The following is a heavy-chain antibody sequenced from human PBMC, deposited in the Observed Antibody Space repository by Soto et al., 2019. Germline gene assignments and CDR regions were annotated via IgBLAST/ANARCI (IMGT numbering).Heavy chain of an antibody. CDR3: VKGGHLTGYYLLLDY. Sequence: ASVKVSCKASGYTFTTHPMHWVRQAPGQRLEWMGWINVGNGNTEYSKKFQGRVTLTRDTSASTAYMELSSLTSEDTAVYYCVKGGHLTGYYLLLDYWGQGTLVTVSS. CDR2: INVGNGNT. V-gene: IGHV1-3*01. J-gene: IGHJ4*02. D-gene: IGHD3-9*01. CDR1: GYTFTTHP.